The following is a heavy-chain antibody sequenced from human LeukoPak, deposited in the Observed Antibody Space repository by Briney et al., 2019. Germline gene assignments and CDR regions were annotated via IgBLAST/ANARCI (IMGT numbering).Heavy chain of an antibody. Sequence: PSETLSLACTVSGAFTSTYYWSWVRQPPIGGLEWIGYVFYSGSSNYIPNFSSRVTMSVDTSKSQFSLKLTSVTAADTAVYYCARIDPLGFFDQWGQGTLVTVSS. J-gene: IGHJ4*02. CDR1: GAFTSTYY. V-gene: IGHV4-59*13. CDR3: ARIDPLGFFDQ. CDR2: VFYSGSS. D-gene: IGHD6-25*01.